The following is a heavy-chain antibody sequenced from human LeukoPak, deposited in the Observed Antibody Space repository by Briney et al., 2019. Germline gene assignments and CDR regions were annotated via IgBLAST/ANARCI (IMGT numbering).Heavy chain of an antibody. CDR3: ARAVYPGYYDFWSGWKAPRYNWFDP. Sequence: GASVKVSCKASGYTFTGYYMHWVRQATGQGLEWMGWMNPNSGNTGYAQKFQGRVTITRNTSISTAYMELSSLRSEDTAVYYCARAVYPGYYDFWSGWKAPRYNWFDPWGQGTLVTVSS. V-gene: IGHV1-8*03. D-gene: IGHD3-3*01. J-gene: IGHJ5*02. CDR1: GYTFTGYY. CDR2: MNPNSGNT.